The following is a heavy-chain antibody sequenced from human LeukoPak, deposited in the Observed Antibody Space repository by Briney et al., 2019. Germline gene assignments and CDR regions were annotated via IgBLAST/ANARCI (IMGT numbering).Heavy chain of an antibody. J-gene: IGHJ6*02. D-gene: IGHD5-12*01. CDR1: GYTFTSYY. CDR2: INPIVGIT. V-gene: IGHV1-46*01. CDR3: ARGREWLFDLDYYGMDV. Sequence: GSSVKVSCKASGYTFTSYYMRWVRQAPGQGLEWMGRINPIVGITSYAQKFQGRVTITTDTSTSTVYMELSSLRSEDTAVYYCARGREWLFDLDYYGMDVWGQGTTVTVSS.